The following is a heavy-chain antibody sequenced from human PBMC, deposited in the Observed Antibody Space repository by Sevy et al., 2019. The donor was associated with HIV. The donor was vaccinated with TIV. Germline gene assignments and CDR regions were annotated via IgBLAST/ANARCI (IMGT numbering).Heavy chain of an antibody. CDR2: IRSKANSYAT. V-gene: IGHV3-73*01. J-gene: IGHJ6*02. Sequence: GGSLRLSCAASGFTFSGSAMHWVRQASGKGLEWVGCIRSKANSYATAYAASVKGRFTISRDDSKNTAYLQMNSLKTEDTAVYYCTRLQVRYVDWLLSSDDYGMDVWGQRTTVTVSS. CDR3: TRLQVRYVDWLLSSDDYGMDV. CDR1: GFTFSGSA. D-gene: IGHD3-9*01.